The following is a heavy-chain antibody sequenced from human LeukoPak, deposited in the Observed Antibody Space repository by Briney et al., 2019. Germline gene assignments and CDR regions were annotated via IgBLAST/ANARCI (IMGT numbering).Heavy chain of an antibody. CDR3: ARDPVSTALQINSDY. V-gene: IGHV3-30*03. CDR2: ISYDGSNK. D-gene: IGHD5-18*01. CDR1: GFTFSSYG. Sequence: PGGSLRLSCAASGFTFSSYGMHWVRQAPGEGLEWVAVISYDGSNKYYADSVKGRFTISRDNSKNTLYLQMNSLRAEDTALYYCARDPVSTALQINSDYWGQGTLVTVSS. J-gene: IGHJ4*02.